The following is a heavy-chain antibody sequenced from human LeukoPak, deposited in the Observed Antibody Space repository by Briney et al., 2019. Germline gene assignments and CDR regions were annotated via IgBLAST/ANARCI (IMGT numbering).Heavy chain of an antibody. V-gene: IGHV4-31*03. CDR1: GGSFSSGAYY. CDR2: IYSSGTT. CDR3: AREPAGLWYFDL. Sequence: SETLSLTCTVSGGSFSSGAYYWSWIRQHPGKGLEWVGYIYSSGTTYYNPSLKSRVTLSVDTSKTQFSLNLTSVTAADTAVYYCAREPAGLWYFDLWGRGTLVTVSS. J-gene: IGHJ2*01.